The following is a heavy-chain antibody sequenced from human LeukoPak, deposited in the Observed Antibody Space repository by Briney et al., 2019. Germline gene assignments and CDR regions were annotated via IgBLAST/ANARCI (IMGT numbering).Heavy chain of an antibody. CDR2: IYSDNT. CDR1: GFTVSSNS. CDR3: ARDLGYSSGPNY. D-gene: IGHD6-19*01. Sequence: PGGSLRLSCTVSGFTVSSNSMSWVRQAPGKGLEWVSFIYSDNTHYSDSVKGRFTISRDNAKNSLYLQMNSLRAEDTAVYYCARDLGYSSGPNYWGQGTRVTVSS. V-gene: IGHV3-53*01. J-gene: IGHJ4*02.